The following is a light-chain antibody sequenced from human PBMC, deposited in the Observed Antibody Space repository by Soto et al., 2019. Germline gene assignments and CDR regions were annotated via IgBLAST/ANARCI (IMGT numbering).Light chain of an antibody. Sequence: QPASVSGSPGQSITISCTGTSSDVGSYNLVSWYQQHPGKAPKLMIYEGSKRPSGVSNRFSGSKSGNTASLTISGLQAEDEADYYCCSYAGSSTPVVFGGGTKVTVL. CDR2: EGS. CDR3: CSYAGSSTPVV. J-gene: IGLJ2*01. CDR1: SSDVGSYNL. V-gene: IGLV2-23*01.